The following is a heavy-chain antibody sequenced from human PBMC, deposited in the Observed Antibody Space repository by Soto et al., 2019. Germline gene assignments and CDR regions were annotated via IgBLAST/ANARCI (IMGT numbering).Heavy chain of an antibody. V-gene: IGHV4-39*01. CDR1: GGSINSSSYF. J-gene: IGHJ5*02. CDR2: IYYSGST. D-gene: IGHD6-19*01. CDR3: ARHYSSGSRNWFDP. Sequence: SETLSLTCSVSGGSINSSSYFWGWVRQPPGKGLEWIGSIYYSGSTYYNPSLRSRVTISVDTSKNQFSLKLSSVTAADTAVFYCARHYSSGSRNWFDPWGQGTLVTV.